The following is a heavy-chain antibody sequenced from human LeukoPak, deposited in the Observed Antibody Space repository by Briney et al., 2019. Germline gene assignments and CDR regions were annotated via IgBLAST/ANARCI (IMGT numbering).Heavy chain of an antibody. D-gene: IGHD5-12*01. Sequence: SETLSLTCTVSGASLSSYYWSWVRQPPGKGLECIGYISYSGSTNYNPSLKSRVTLSVDTSKSQFSLKLSSVTAADTAVYFCARVGYSGYGYYFDNWGQGTLVTVSS. CDR3: ARVGYSGYGYYFDN. V-gene: IGHV4-59*01. J-gene: IGHJ4*02. CDR2: ISYSGST. CDR1: GASLSSYY.